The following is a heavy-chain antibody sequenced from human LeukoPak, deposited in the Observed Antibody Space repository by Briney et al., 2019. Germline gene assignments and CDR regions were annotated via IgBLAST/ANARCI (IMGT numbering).Heavy chain of an antibody. D-gene: IGHD3-16*02. V-gene: IGHV1-69*13. CDR3: ARDGYYDYVWGSYRPRGYFDY. Sequence: GASVNVSCKASGGTFSSYAIRWVRQAPGQGLEWMGGIIPIFGTANYAQKFQGRVTITADESTSTAYMELSSLRSEDTAVYYCARDGYYDYVWGSYRPRGYFDYWGQGTLVTVSS. CDR2: IIPIFGTA. CDR1: GGTFSSYA. J-gene: IGHJ4*02.